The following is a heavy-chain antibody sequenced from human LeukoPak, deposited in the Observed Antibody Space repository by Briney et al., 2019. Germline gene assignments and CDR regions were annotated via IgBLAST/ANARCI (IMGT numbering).Heavy chain of an antibody. CDR2: INPNNGGT. Sequence: GASVKVSCKASGYTFTGYYMHWLRQAPGQGLEWMGWINPNNGGTNYAQMFQGRVTMTRDTYISTAYMELSRLSSDDTAVYYCARIIVEYYYDSSGYSPFDYWGQGTLVTVSS. V-gene: IGHV1-2*02. CDR1: GYTFTGYY. J-gene: IGHJ4*02. CDR3: ARIIVEYYYDSSGYSPFDY. D-gene: IGHD3-22*01.